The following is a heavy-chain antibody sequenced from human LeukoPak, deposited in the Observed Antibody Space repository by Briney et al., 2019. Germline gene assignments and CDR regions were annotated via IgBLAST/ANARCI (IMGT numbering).Heavy chain of an antibody. CDR2: ISNSRNYI. CDR3: ARDPYYYDSSGYYGEGFDY. Sequence: AGSPRLSCAASGFTFSSYSMNWVRQAPGKGLEWVSYISNSRNYIFYADSVKGRFTISRDNAKNSLYLQMNSLRAEDTAVYYCARDPYYYDSSGYYGEGFDYWGQGTLVTVSS. CDR1: GFTFSSYS. D-gene: IGHD3-22*01. V-gene: IGHV3-21*01. J-gene: IGHJ4*02.